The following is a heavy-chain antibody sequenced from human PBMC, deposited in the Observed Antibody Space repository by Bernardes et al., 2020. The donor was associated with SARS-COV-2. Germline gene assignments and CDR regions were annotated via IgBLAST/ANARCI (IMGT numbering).Heavy chain of an antibody. Sequence: GGSLRLSRAASGFTFEDYTMHWVRQVPGKGLEWVSLVSWDGSTTNYADSVKGRFIISRDSSRNTVHLQMDSLRKEDTALYYCATERQSLTGFGVGHDAFDFWGQWTIVTVSS. CDR3: ATERQSLTGFGVGHDAFDF. CDR1: GFTFEDYT. V-gene: IGHV3-43*01. D-gene: IGHD3-3*01. CDR2: VSWDGSTT. J-gene: IGHJ3*01.